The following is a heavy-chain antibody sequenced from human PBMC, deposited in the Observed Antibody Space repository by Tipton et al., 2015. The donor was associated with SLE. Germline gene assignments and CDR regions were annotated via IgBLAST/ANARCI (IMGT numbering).Heavy chain of an antibody. CDR3: ARNPTSYCSGGSCYSPWFDP. J-gene: IGHJ5*02. CDR2: INHSGST. V-gene: IGHV4-38-2*02. CDR1: GYSISSGYY. Sequence: TLSLTCTVSGYSISSGYYWSWIRQPPGKGLEWIGEINHSGSTNYNPSLKSRVTISVDTSKNQFSLKLSSVTAADTAVYYCARNPTSYCSGGSCYSPWFDPWGQGTLVTVSS. D-gene: IGHD2-15*01.